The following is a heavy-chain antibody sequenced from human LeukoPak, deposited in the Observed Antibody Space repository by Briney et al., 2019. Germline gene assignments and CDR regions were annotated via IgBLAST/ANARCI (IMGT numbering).Heavy chain of an antibody. CDR2: ISAYNGNA. V-gene: IGHV1-18*01. CDR3: ARVPYYDFWSASNDAFDI. Sequence: ASVKVSCKASGYTFTSYGISWVRQAPGQGLEWMGWISAYNGNANYAQKLQGRVTMTTDTSTSTAYMELRSLRSDDTAVYYCARVPYYDFWSASNDAFDIWGQGTMVTVSS. J-gene: IGHJ3*02. CDR1: GYTFTSYG. D-gene: IGHD3-3*01.